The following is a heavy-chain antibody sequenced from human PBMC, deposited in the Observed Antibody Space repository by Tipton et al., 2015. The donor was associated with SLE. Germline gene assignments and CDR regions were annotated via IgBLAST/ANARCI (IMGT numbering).Heavy chain of an antibody. V-gene: IGHV4-34*01. CDR2: INYSGST. D-gene: IGHD3-22*01. CDR1: GGSFSGYH. Sequence: TLSLTCTIYGGSFSGYHWSWIRQPPGKGLEWIGEINYSGSTNYNPSLKSRVTISIGTSKNQLSLKLSSVTAADTVVYYCARGVAYYYDSGAFDIWGQGTMVTVSS. CDR3: ARGVAYYYDSGAFDI. J-gene: IGHJ3*02.